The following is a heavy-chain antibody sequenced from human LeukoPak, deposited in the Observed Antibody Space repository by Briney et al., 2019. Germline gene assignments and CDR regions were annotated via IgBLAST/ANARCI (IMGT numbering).Heavy chain of an antibody. CDR2: IYYSGST. CDR1: GGSISSYY. Sequence: SETLSLTCTVSGGSISSYYWSWIRQPPGKGLEWIGYIYYSGSTNYNPSLKSRVTISVDTSKNQFSLKLSSVTAADTAVYYCARARSYTAMVRINFDYWGQGTLVTVSS. CDR3: ARARSYTAMVRINFDY. D-gene: IGHD5-18*01. V-gene: IGHV4-59*01. J-gene: IGHJ4*02.